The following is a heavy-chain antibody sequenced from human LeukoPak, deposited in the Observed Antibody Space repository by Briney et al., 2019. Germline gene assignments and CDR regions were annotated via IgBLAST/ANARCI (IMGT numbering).Heavy chain of an antibody. J-gene: IGHJ5*02. CDR2: INARGDT. Sequence: SETLSLTCAVYGWSFNDHYWNWIRQPPGKGLEWSGKINARGDTNFNPSLKSRVTISVDSSKNQFSLALRSMIAADTAVYYCARGQVPAARGYNWFDPWGQGTLVTVSS. V-gene: IGHV4-34*01. D-gene: IGHD2-2*01. CDR3: ARGQVPAARGYNWFDP. CDR1: GWSFNDHY.